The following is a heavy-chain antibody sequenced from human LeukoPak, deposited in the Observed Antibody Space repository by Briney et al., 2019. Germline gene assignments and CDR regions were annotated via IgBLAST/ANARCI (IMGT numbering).Heavy chain of an antibody. CDR2: IYYSGST. J-gene: IGHJ4*02. CDR3: ARLRFLEWFFDY. CDR1: GGSISSYY. Sequence: SETLSLTCTVSGGSISSYYWSWIRQPPGKGLEWIGYIYYSGSTNYNPSLKSRVTISVDTSKNQFSLKLSPVTAADTAVYYCARLRFLEWFFDYWGQGTLVTVSS. D-gene: IGHD3-3*01. V-gene: IGHV4-59*01.